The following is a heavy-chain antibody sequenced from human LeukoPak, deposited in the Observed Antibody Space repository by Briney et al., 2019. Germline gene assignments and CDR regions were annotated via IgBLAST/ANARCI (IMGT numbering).Heavy chain of an antibody. CDR2: IRSKAYGGTT. D-gene: IGHD6-13*01. V-gene: IGHV3-49*03. CDR1: GFTFGDYA. Sequence: GGSLRLSCTASGFTFGDYAVSWFRQAPGKGLEWVGFIRSKAYGGTTEYAASVKGRFTISRDDSKSIAYLQMNSLKTEDTAVYYCTRDSTSTAAAGTLYYYYYYGMDVWGQGTTVTVSS. J-gene: IGHJ6*02. CDR3: TRDSTSTAAAGTLYYYYYYGMDV.